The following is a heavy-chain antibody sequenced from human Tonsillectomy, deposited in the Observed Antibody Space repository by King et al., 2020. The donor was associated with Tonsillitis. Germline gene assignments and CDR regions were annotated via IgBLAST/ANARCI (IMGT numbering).Heavy chain of an antibody. Sequence: VQLVESGGGLVKPGGSLRLSCVMSGFTFTNSDMNWVRQAPGKGLEWVSSMAIRSKFIYYADSLKVRLTISRDNAKNSLYLQMNSLRADDTAVYYCAKDKGADYYDTGRGAFDIWGQGTMVTVSS. D-gene: IGHD3-22*01. CDR1: GFTFTNSD. J-gene: IGHJ3*02. CDR3: AKDKGADYYDTGRGAFDI. V-gene: IGHV3-21*01. CDR2: MAIRSKFI.